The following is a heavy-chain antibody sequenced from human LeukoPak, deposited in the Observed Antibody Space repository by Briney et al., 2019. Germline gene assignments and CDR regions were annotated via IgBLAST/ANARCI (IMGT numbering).Heavy chain of an antibody. J-gene: IGHJ4*02. CDR3: ASIPGNYFDY. CDR1: GGSISSGGYY. V-gene: IGHV4-31*03. CDR2: IYYSGST. D-gene: IGHD1-26*01. Sequence: SETLSLTCTVSGGSISSGGYYWSWIRQHPGKGLEWIGYIYYSGSTYYNPSLESRVTISVDTSKNQFSLKLSAVTAADTAVYYCASIPGNYFDYWGQGTLVTVSS.